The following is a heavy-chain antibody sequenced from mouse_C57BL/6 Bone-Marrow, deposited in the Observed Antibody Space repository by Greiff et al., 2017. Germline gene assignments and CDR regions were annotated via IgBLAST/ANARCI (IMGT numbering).Heavy chain of an antibody. D-gene: IGHD2-4*01. Sequence: EVHLVESGGGLVKPGGSLKLYCAASGFTFSSYAMSWVRQTPEKRLEWVATISDGGSYTYYPDNVKGRFTISRDNAKNNLYLQMSHLKSEDTAMYYCARQLRAMDYWGQGTSVTVSS. J-gene: IGHJ4*01. CDR3: ARQLRAMDY. CDR2: ISDGGSYT. V-gene: IGHV5-4*01. CDR1: GFTFSSYA.